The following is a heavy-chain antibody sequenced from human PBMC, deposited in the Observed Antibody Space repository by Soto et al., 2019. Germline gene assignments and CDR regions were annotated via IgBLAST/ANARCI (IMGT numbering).Heavy chain of an antibody. CDR2: INWNGGST. CDR3: ARVPLLADYFDP. Sequence: PGGSLRLSCAASGFTFEDHGLSWVRQAPGKGLEWVAGINWNGGSTVYAASVKGRFTISRDNAKNSLFLEVNSLRVEDTALYFCARVPLLADYFDPWGQGTLVTVSS. CDR1: GFTFEDHG. J-gene: IGHJ4*02. V-gene: IGHV3-20*04.